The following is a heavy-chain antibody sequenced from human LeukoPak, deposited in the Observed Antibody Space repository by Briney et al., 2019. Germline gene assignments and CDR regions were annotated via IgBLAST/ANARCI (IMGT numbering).Heavy chain of an antibody. CDR2: IIPIFGTA. CDR3: ARVGVRDILTGYYPPYYYYYMDV. D-gene: IGHD3-9*01. CDR1: GGTFSSYA. V-gene: IGHV1-69*13. J-gene: IGHJ6*03. Sequence: ASVKVSCKASGGTFSSYAISWVRQAPGQGLEWMGGIIPIFGTANYAQKFQGRVTITADESTSTAYMELSSLRSEDTAVYYCARVGVRDILTGYYPPYYYYYMDVWGKGTTVTISS.